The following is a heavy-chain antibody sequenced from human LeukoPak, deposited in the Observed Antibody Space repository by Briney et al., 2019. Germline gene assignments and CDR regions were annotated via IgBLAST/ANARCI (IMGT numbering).Heavy chain of an antibody. CDR2: ISGSGAST. D-gene: IGHD2-2*01. CDR1: GFTFSSNA. Sequence: GGSLTLSCSASGFTFSSNAMRCVRPAPGKGLVWVLAISGSGASTYHTDSVKGRFTTSRDNSKNTLYLQRNSLRAEDTAVYYCAKGGYCSSASCRYYFDYWGQGTLVTVSS. CDR3: AKGGYCSSASCRYYFDY. V-gene: IGHV3-23*01. J-gene: IGHJ4*01.